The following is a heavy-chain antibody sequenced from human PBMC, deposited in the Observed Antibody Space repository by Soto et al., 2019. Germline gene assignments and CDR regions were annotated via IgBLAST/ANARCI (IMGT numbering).Heavy chain of an antibody. CDR1: GDSFSSYV. J-gene: IGHJ4*01. CDR2: VTGSGVST. V-gene: IGHV3-23*01. D-gene: IGHD3-3*01. Sequence: GGSLRLSCVVSGDSFSSYVMNWVRQAPGKGLEWVSGVTGSGVSTWYADSVKGRFTISRDSPENTLFLHMNSPRAGDTAVYYCAIARVADSSLDNWGQGILVTVSS. CDR3: AIARVADSSLDN.